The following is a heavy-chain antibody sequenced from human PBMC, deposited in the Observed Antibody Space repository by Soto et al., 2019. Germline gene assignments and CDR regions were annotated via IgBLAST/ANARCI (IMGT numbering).Heavy chain of an antibody. CDR1: GGSISSYY. CDR2: IHHSGST. J-gene: IGHJ4*02. CDR3: AREGRDGYNLAY. Sequence: PSETLSLTCTVSGGSISSYYWSWIRQPPGRGLEWIGEIHHSGSTNYNPSLKSRVTVSVDQSKNQFSLTLNSVTAADTAIYYCAREGRDGYNLAYWGQGTLVTVSS. V-gene: IGHV4-59*12. D-gene: IGHD2-21*01.